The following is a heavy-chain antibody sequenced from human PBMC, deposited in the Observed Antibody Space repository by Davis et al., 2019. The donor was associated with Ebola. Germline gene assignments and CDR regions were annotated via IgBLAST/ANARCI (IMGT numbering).Heavy chain of an antibody. J-gene: IGHJ6*02. V-gene: IGHV3-48*04. D-gene: IGHD6-19*01. CDR3: ARDKRSSWYGGMDV. Sequence: GGSLRLSCAASGFTFSSYSMTWVRQAPGKGLEWISYIGRGSSPIYYADSVKGRFTVSRDNAKNSLYLQMNSLRAEDTAVYYCARDKRSSWYGGMDVWGQGTTVTVSS. CDR2: IGRGSSPI. CDR1: GFTFSSYS.